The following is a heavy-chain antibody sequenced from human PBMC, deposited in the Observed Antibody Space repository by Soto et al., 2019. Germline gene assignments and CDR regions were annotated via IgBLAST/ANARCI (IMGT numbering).Heavy chain of an antibody. Sequence: GGSLRLSCAASEFTFSSYGMHWVRQAPGKGLEWVAVISYDGSNKYYADSVKGRFTISRDNSKNTLYLQMNSLRAEDTAVYYCATDFTYYDFWSGYRYYYSYAMDVWGQGTTVTVSS. V-gene: IGHV3-30*03. J-gene: IGHJ6*02. CDR1: EFTFSSYG. CDR2: ISYDGSNK. D-gene: IGHD3-3*01. CDR3: ATDFTYYDFWSGYRYYYSYAMDV.